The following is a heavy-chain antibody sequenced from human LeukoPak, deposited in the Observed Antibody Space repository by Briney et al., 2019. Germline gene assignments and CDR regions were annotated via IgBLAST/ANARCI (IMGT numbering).Heavy chain of an antibody. CDR1: GGTFSSYA. V-gene: IGHV1-69*01. Sequence: SVKVSCKASGGTFSSYAISWVRQAPGQGLGWMGGIIPIFGTANYAQKFQGRVTITADESTSTAYMELSSLRSEDTAVYYCARVSGSGSYYNSAFDIWGQGTMVTVSS. D-gene: IGHD3-10*01. CDR2: IIPIFGTA. CDR3: ARVSGSGSYYNSAFDI. J-gene: IGHJ3*02.